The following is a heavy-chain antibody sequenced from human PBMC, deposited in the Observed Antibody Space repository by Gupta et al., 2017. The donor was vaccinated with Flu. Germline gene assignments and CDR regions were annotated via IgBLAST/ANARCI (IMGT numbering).Heavy chain of an antibody. CDR1: GGTFSSYA. D-gene: IGHD3-9*01. V-gene: IGHV1-69*01. Sequence: QVQLVQSGAEVKKPGSSVQVSCKASGGTFSSYAISWVRQAPGQGLEWMGGIIPIFGTANYAQKFQGRVTITADESTSTAYMELSSLRSEDTAVYYCAREGRRVSYDILTGYRYNWFDPWGQGTLVTVPS. CDR2: IIPIFGTA. CDR3: AREGRRVSYDILTGYRYNWFDP. J-gene: IGHJ5*02.